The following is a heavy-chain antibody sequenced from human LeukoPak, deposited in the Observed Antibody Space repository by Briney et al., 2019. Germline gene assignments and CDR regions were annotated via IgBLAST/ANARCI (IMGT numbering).Heavy chain of an antibody. CDR2: ISAYNGNT. CDR1: GYTFTSYG. V-gene: IGHV1-18*01. D-gene: IGHD3-10*01. Sequence: ASVKVSCKASGYTFTSYGISWVRQAPGQGLEWMGWISAYNGNTNYAQKLQGRVTMTTDTSTSTAYMELRSLRSNDTAVYYCARGRSPHYYYGMDVWGQGTTVTVSS. J-gene: IGHJ6*02. CDR3: ARGRSPHYYYGMDV.